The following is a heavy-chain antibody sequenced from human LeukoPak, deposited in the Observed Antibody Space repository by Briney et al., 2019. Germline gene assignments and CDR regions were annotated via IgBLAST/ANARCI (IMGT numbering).Heavy chain of an antibody. CDR1: GYTFTSSA. J-gene: IGHJ4*02. V-gene: IGHV7-4-1*02. Sequence: AASVKVSCKASGYTFTSSAMNWVRQAPGQGLEWMGWINTNAGNPTYAQGFTGRFVFSLDTSVSTAYLQISSLKAEDTAVYYCAISSTSIRGCMDYWGQGSLVTVSS. CDR2: INTNAGNP. CDR3: AISSTSIRGCMDY. D-gene: IGHD6-6*01.